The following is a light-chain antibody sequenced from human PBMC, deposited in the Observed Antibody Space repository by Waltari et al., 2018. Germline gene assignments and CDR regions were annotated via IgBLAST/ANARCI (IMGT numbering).Light chain of an antibody. Sequence: QSALTHPAPVPGSPGQPIPISCIATTIYVGPYHLVPWYQQHRGKAPKLIIYDVYRRPSGVSIRFSGSKSGNTASLTISGLQAEDEADYYCCSYGGRGTYTWVFGGGTKLTVL. J-gene: IGLJ3*02. CDR2: DVY. CDR1: TIYVGPYHL. V-gene: IGLV2-23*02. CDR3: CSYGGRGTYTWV.